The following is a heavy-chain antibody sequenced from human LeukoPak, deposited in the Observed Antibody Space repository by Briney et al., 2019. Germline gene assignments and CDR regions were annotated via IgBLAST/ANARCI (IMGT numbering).Heavy chain of an antibody. CDR2: ISYDGSNK. CDR1: GFTFSSYG. Sequence: GGSLRLSCAASGFTFSSYGMHWVRQAPGKGLEWVAIISYDGSNKYYADSVKGRFTISRDNSKNTLYLQMNSLRAADTAVYYCAKAPPNCNTVSCYADNGGQGTLVTVSS. D-gene: IGHD2-2*01. V-gene: IGHV3-30*18. CDR3: AKAPPNCNTVSCYADN. J-gene: IGHJ4*02.